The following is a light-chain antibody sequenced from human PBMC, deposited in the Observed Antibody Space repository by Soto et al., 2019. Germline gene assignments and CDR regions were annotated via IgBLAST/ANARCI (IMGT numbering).Light chain of an antibody. Sequence: QSVLTQPRSVSGSPGQSVTISCTGTSSDVGGYNYVSWYQQHPGKAPKLMIYDVSKRPSGVPDRFSGSKSGNTASLTISGLQAEDEADYYCCSYAGSYKPVFGGGTQLTVL. CDR1: SSDVGGYNY. CDR3: CSYAGSYKPV. V-gene: IGLV2-11*01. CDR2: DVS. J-gene: IGLJ2*01.